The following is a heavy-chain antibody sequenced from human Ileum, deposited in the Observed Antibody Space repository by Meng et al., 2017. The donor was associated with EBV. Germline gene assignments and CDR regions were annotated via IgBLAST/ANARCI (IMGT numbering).Heavy chain of an antibody. CDR2: IYHSGST. CDR1: GGSRSNNYR. CDR3: ARAGVGLAFDY. D-gene: IGHD2-8*01. J-gene: IGHJ4*02. V-gene: IGHV4-4*02. Sequence: QVQLRASGPGLVKSSAPLSLTCGVSGGSRSNNYRWTWVRQPPGKELEWIGEIYHSGSTNYNPSLQSRASISVDMSKKQLSLKLRSVAAADTALYSCARAGVGLAFDYWGLGTLVTVSS.